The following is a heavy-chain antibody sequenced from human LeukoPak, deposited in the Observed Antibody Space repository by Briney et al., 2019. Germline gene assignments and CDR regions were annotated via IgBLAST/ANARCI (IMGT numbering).Heavy chain of an antibody. CDR3: ARVGRQWPFDY. D-gene: IGHD6-19*01. CDR2: INHSGST. Sequence: SETLSLTCAVYGGSFSGYYWSWIRQSPGKGLEWIGEINHSGSTNYNPSLKSRVTISVDTSKNQFSLKLSSVTAADTAVYYCARVGRQWPFDYWGQGTLVTVSS. CDR1: GGSFSGYY. V-gene: IGHV4-34*01. J-gene: IGHJ4*02.